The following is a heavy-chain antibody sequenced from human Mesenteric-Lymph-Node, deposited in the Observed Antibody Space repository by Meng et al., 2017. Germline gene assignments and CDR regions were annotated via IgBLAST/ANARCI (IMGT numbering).Heavy chain of an antibody. CDR2: IGYDGSNK. D-gene: IGHD3-22*01. J-gene: IGHJ4*02. CDR1: GFTFSSYG. V-gene: IGHV3-33*01. Sequence: GESLKISCAASGFTFSSYGMHWVRQAPGKGLEWVAVIGYDGSNKYYADSVKGRFTSSRDNSKNTLYLQMNSLRAEDTAVEYCARADYYDSRGYYYVPYWGQGTLVTVSS. CDR3: ARADYYDSRGYYYVPY.